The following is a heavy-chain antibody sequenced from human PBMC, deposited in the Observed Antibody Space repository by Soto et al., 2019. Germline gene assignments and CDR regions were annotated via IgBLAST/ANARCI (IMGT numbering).Heavy chain of an antibody. D-gene: IGHD3-22*01. V-gene: IGHV5-51*01. CDR2: IYPGDSDT. CDR3: ASNYYDSSGYPHWFDP. Sequence: LKISCKGSGYSFASYWIGWVRQMPGKGLEWMGSIYPGDSDTRYSPSFQGQVTISADKSNXXXXXQXSXLXXXXTAXYYCASNYYDSSGYPHWFDPWGQGTLVTVSS. J-gene: IGHJ5*02. CDR1: GYSFASYW.